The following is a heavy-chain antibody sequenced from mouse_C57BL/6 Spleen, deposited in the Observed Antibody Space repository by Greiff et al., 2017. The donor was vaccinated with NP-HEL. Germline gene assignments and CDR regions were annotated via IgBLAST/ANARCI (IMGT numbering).Heavy chain of an antibody. CDR2: IHPNSGST. V-gene: IGHV1-64*01. J-gene: IGHJ4*01. Sequence: QVQLQQSGAELVKPGASVKLSCKASGYTFTSYWMHWVKQRPGQGLEWIGMIHPNSGSTNYNEKFKSKATLTVDKSSSTAYMQLSSLTSEDSAVYYCARGDYSNYVYAMDYWGQGTSVTVSS. CDR3: ARGDYSNYVYAMDY. D-gene: IGHD2-5*01. CDR1: GYTFTSYW.